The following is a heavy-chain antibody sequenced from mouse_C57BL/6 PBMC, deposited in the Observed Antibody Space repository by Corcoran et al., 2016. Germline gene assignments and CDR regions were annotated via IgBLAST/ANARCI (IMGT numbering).Heavy chain of an antibody. CDR3: ARHYGSTPYYFDY. Sequence: QIQLVQSGPELKKPGETVKISCKASGYTFTTYGMSWVKQAPGKGLKWMGWINTYSGVPTYADDFKGRFAFSLETSASTAYLQINNLKNEDTATYVCARHYGSTPYYFDYWGQGTTLTVSS. CDR2: INTYSGVP. V-gene: IGHV9-3*01. D-gene: IGHD1-1*01. CDR1: GYTFTTYG. J-gene: IGHJ2*01.